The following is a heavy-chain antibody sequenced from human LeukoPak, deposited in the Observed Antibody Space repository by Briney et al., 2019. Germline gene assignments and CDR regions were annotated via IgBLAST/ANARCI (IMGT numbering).Heavy chain of an antibody. V-gene: IGHV4-39*07. CDR2: IYYSGST. CDR1: GGSISSSSYY. D-gene: IGHD3-22*01. Sequence: SETLSLTCTVSGGSISSSSYYWGWIRQPPGKGLEWIGSIYYSGSTYYNPSLKSRVTISVDKSKNQFSLKLSSVTAADTAVYYCARDAYDSSGYSFDYWGQGTLVTVSS. J-gene: IGHJ4*02. CDR3: ARDAYDSSGYSFDY.